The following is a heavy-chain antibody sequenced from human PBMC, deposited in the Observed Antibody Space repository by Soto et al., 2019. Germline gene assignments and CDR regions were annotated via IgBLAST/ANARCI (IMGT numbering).Heavy chain of an antibody. V-gene: IGHV3-23*01. CDR3: ARESDH. CDR1: GFTFSSYA. CDR2: ISGSGGGT. J-gene: IGHJ4*02. Sequence: GGSLRLSCAASGFTFSSYAMSWVRQAPGKGLEWASTISGSGGGTYYADSMKGRFTISRDNSKNTLYLQMYSLRVEDTAVYYCARESDHWGQGTLVTVSS.